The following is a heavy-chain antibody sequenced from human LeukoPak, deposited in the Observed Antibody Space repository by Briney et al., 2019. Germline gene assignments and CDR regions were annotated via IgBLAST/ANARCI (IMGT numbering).Heavy chain of an antibody. Sequence: GGSLRLSCTASGLTFSTSGFNWVRQAPGKGLEWVASIGPTGSDRYHADSIKGRFTISRDNANNFLYLQMNSLRAEDRAVYYCATETNGRHYDYWGQGTLLTVSS. CDR2: IGPTGSDR. D-gene: IGHD1-14*01. CDR1: GLTFSTSG. CDR3: ATETNGRHYDY. J-gene: IGHJ4*02. V-gene: IGHV3-21*06.